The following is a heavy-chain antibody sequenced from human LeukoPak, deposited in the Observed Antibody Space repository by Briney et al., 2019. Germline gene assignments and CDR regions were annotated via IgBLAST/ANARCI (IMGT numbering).Heavy chain of an antibody. J-gene: IGHJ6*02. CDR2: ISDSSDRT. D-gene: IGHD2-2*01. Sequence: PGGSLRLSCAASGFTFTSYAMSWFRQAPGKGRGGVSTISDSSDRTYYADSVKGRFTISRDNSKNTLYLQMNSLRAEDTAVYSCALCRLPFYGMDVWGQGTTVTVSS. CDR1: GFTFTSYA. CDR3: ALCRLPFYGMDV. V-gene: IGHV3-23*01.